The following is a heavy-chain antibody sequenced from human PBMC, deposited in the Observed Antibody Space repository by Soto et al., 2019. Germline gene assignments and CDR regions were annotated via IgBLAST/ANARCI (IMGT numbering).Heavy chain of an antibody. Sequence: HPGGSLRLSCAASRFTFSNYAMSWVRQAPGKGLEWVSTITDSAASTYYADSVKGRCTISRDNSKNTLDLQINSLRAEDTAVYYCAKGRGYSYGYPFDYWGQGTLVTVSS. D-gene: IGHD5-18*01. CDR3: AKGRGYSYGYPFDY. J-gene: IGHJ4*02. V-gene: IGHV3-23*01. CDR2: ITDSAAST. CDR1: RFTFSNYA.